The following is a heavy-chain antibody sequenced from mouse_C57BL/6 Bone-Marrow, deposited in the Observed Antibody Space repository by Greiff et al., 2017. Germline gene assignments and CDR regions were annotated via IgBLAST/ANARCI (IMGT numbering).Heavy chain of an antibody. J-gene: IGHJ4*01. CDR3: TTVSGGKAMDY. CDR1: GFNIKDDY. V-gene: IGHV14-4*01. CDR2: IDPENGDT. Sequence: VQLQQSGAELVRPGASVTLSCTASGFNIKDDYMHWVQQRPEQGLEWIGWIDPENGDTEYASKFQGKATITADTSSNQAYLQLSSLTSEDTAVYYCTTVSGGKAMDYWGQGTSVTVSS. D-gene: IGHD1-1*01.